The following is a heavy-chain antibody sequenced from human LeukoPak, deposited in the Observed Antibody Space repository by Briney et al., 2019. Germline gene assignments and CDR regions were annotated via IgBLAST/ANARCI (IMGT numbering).Heavy chain of an antibody. Sequence: PGGSLRLSCAASGFTFSNHAMTWVRQAPGKGLEWVSSISGTSISTFIADSVKGRFTISRDNSKNTLFLQMNSLRAEDTAIYFCALGLSKMIRGPVDYWGRGALVTVSS. J-gene: IGHJ4*02. CDR2: ISGTSIST. D-gene: IGHD3-16*02. CDR3: ALGLSKMIRGPVDY. CDR1: GFTFSNHA. V-gene: IGHV3-23*01.